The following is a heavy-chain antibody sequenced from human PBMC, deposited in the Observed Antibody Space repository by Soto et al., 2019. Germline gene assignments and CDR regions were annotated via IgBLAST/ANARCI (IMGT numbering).Heavy chain of an antibody. J-gene: IGHJ4*02. CDR2: MNPDSGTT. Sequence: QVQLVQSGAEVRKPGASVKVSCKASGYTFTTYDINWLRQARGQGLQWMGWMNPDSGTTGYAQTFHGRVTLTRDTSMNTAYMELSRLTYEDTAVYYCTRNRRETGDFDFWGQGTLVTVSS. CDR3: TRNRRETGDFDF. V-gene: IGHV1-8*01. D-gene: IGHD7-27*01. CDR1: GYTFTTYD.